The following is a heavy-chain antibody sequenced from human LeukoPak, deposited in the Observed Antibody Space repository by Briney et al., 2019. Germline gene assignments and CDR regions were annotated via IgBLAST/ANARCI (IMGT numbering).Heavy chain of an antibody. V-gene: IGHV4-4*07. J-gene: IGHJ4*02. CDR1: GGSISSYY. CDR2: IYTSGST. D-gene: IGHD3-10*01. Sequence: SETLSLTCTVSGGSISSYYWSWIRQPAGKGLEWIGRIYTSGSTNYNPSLKSRVTISVDTSKNQFSLRLSSVTAADTAVYYCARVRYGSGSYSTYYFDYWGQGTLVTVSS. CDR3: ARVRYGSGSYSTYYFDY.